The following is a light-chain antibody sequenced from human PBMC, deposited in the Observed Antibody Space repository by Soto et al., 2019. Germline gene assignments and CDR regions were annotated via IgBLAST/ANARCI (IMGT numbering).Light chain of an antibody. CDR2: RND. J-gene: IGLJ3*02. V-gene: IGLV1-47*01. CDR1: ISNLGSNF. Sequence: QAVVTQPPSASGTPGQRVTISCSGSISNLGSNFVFWYQQLPGAAPKLLISRNDQRPSGVPDRFSGSKSGTSASLAISGLRSEDEADYHCAAWDDSLRGVVFGGGPKVTVL. CDR3: AAWDDSLRGVV.